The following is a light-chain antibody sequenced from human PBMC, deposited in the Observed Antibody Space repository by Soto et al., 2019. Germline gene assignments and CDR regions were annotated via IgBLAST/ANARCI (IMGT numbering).Light chain of an antibody. CDR3: QHYYNYPWT. CDR2: AAS. Sequence: AVLLTQSPSSFSASTGDRATITCRASQDIHNYLAWYQQVPGKAPKLLLYAASILQTAVPSRFSGSGSGTDSTLAIDVLQSEDFATYFCQHYYNYPWTFGQGTTVE. J-gene: IGKJ1*01. V-gene: IGKV1-8*01. CDR1: QDIHNY.